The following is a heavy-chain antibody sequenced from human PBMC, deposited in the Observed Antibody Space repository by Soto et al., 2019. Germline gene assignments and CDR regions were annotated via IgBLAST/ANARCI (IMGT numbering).Heavy chain of an antibody. Sequence: SETLSLTCTVSGGSISSSSYYWGWIRQPPGKGLEWIGSIYYSGSTYYNPSLKSRVTISVDTSKNQFSLKLSSVTAADTAVYYCARGYYDFWSGYRRNWYFDLWGRGTLVTVSS. CDR1: GGSISSSSYY. CDR3: ARGYYDFWSGYRRNWYFDL. D-gene: IGHD3-3*01. J-gene: IGHJ2*01. CDR2: IYYSGST. V-gene: IGHV4-39*01.